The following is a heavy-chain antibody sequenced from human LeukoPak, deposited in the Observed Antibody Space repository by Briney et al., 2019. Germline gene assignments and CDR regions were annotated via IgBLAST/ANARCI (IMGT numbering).Heavy chain of an antibody. CDR1: GYTFTNYG. J-gene: IGHJ4*02. Sequence: GASVKVSCKTSGYTFTNYGITWVRQAPGQGLEWMGWISGYNGNTNYAQKVQGRVTMTTDTSTSTAYMGLRSLRSDDTAVYYCARVAPHRRLSTGWYYFDSWGQGTLVIVSS. CDR3: ARVAPHRRLSTGWYYFDS. D-gene: IGHD6-19*01. CDR2: ISGYNGNT. V-gene: IGHV1-18*01.